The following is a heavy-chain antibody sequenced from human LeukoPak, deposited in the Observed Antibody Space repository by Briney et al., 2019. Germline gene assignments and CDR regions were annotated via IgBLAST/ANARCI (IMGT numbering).Heavy chain of an antibody. CDR1: GFTFSSYS. J-gene: IGHJ4*02. CDR3: ARNRLFTDYLFDY. Sequence: GGSLRLSCAASGFTFSSYSMNWVRQAPGKGLEWVSYISSSSTIYYADSVKGRFTMSRDSAKNSLYLQMNGLRAEDTAVYFCARNRLFTDYLFDYWGQGTLVTVSS. D-gene: IGHD4-11*01. CDR2: ISSSSTI. V-gene: IGHV3-48*04.